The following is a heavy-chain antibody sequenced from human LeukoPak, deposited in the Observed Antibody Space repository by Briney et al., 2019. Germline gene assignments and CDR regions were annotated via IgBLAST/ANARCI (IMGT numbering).Heavy chain of an antibody. CDR1: GGSISSYY. CDR3: ARARGINYYDSSGYNDI. D-gene: IGHD3-22*01. J-gene: IGHJ3*02. CDR2: IYYSGST. Sequence: SETLSLTCTVSGGSISSYYWSWIRQPPGKGLEWIGYIYYSGSTNYNPSLKSRVTISVDTSRNQFSLKLSSVTAADTAVYYCARARGINYYDSSGYNDIWGQGTMVTVSS. V-gene: IGHV4-59*01.